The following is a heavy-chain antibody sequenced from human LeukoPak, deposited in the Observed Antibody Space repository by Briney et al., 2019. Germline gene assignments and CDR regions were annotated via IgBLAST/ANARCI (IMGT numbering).Heavy chain of an antibody. D-gene: IGHD6-19*01. CDR2: INPNSGGT. V-gene: IGHV1-2*02. J-gene: IGHJ6*03. CDR3: AIADSGWSPYYFYYMDV. Sequence: GASVKVSCKASGYTSTGYYMHWVRQAPGQGREEMGWINPNSGGTNYAQKFQGRVTMTRDTSISTAYMELSRLRSDDTAVYYCAIADSGWSPYYFYYMDVWGKGTPVTVSS. CDR1: GYTSTGYY.